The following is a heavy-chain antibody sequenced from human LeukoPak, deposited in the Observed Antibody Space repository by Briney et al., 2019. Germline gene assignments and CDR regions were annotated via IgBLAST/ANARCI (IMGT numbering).Heavy chain of an antibody. CDR1: GFTFSRDW. V-gene: IGHV3-74*01. J-gene: IGHJ4*02. CDR2: INSDGSST. D-gene: IGHD2-15*01. CDR3: ARDSPQCSGGYCYFVY. Sequence: GGSLRLSCVASGFTFSRDWMHWVRQAPGKGLAWVSRINSDGSSTSYADSVKGRFTISRDNAKNTLYLQMNSLRVEDTAVYYCARDSPQCSGGYCYFVYWGQGTLVTVSS.